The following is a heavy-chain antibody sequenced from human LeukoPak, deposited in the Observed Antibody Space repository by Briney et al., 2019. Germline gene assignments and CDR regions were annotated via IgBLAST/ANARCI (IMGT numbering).Heavy chain of an antibody. CDR3: AATGSASD. V-gene: IGHV3-30*04. Sequence: GGSLRLSCAASGFTFSSYAMHWVRQAPGKGLEWVAVISYDGSNKYYADSVKGRFTISRDNSKNTLYLQMNSLRAEDTAVYHCAATGSASDWGQGTLVTVSS. J-gene: IGHJ4*02. D-gene: IGHD2-2*01. CDR1: GFTFSSYA. CDR2: ISYDGSNK.